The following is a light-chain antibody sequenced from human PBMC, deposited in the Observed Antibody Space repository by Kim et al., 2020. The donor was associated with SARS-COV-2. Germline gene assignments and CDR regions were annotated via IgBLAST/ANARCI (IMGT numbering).Light chain of an antibody. V-gene: IGLV2-14*01. Sequence: QSALTQPASVSGSPGQSITISCTGTSSDVGGYDYVSWYQQHPAKAPKLMISEVSNRPSGVSNRFSGSKSGNTASLTISGLQAEDEADYYCSSYSTITNVVFGRGTQLTVL. CDR2: EVS. CDR3: SSYSTITNVV. CDR1: SSDVGGYDY. J-gene: IGLJ2*01.